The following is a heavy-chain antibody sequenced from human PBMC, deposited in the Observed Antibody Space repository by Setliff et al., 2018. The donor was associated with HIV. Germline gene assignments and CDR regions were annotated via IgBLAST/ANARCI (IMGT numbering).Heavy chain of an antibody. Sequence: PGGSLRLSCAASGFTFSSYAMSWVRQAPGKGLEWVSVISGNGGTTYYADSVKGRFTISRDNSKNTLSLQMNSLRVEDTAVYYCVKGRYGGYDWGTLDIWGQGTMVTVSS. J-gene: IGHJ3*02. CDR3: VKGRYGGYDWGTLDI. CDR1: GFTFSSYA. CDR2: ISGNGGTT. V-gene: IGHV3-23*01. D-gene: IGHD5-12*01.